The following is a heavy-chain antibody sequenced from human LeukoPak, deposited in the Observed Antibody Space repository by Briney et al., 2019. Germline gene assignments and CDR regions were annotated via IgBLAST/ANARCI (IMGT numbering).Heavy chain of an antibody. CDR1: GYTFTSYG. CDR3: ARHLRQYKLLYQEDNWFDP. Sequence: GASVKVSCKASGYTFTSYGTSWVRQAPGQGLEWMGWMSASVGNTNYAQKFQGRVTMTTDTSTSTAYMELRGLSSDDTAMYYCARHLRQYKLLYQEDNWFDPWGQGTLVTVSS. D-gene: IGHD3-3*01. J-gene: IGHJ5*02. V-gene: IGHV1-18*01. CDR2: MSASVGNT.